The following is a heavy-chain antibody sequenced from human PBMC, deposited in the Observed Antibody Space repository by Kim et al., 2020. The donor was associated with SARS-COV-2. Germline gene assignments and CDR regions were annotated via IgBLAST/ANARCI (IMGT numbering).Heavy chain of an antibody. Sequence: ASVKVSCKASGYTFTSYGISWVRQAPGQGLEWMGWISAYNGNTNYAQKLQGRVTMTTDTSTSTAYMELRSLRSDDTAVYYCARVPEDKDYYYYGMDVWGQGTTVTVSS. CDR1: GYTFTSYG. D-gene: IGHD2-15*01. CDR2: ISAYNGNT. J-gene: IGHJ6*02. CDR3: ARVPEDKDYYYYGMDV. V-gene: IGHV1-18*01.